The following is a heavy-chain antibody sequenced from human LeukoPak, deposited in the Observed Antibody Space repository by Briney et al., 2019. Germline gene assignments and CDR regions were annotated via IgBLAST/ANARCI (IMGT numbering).Heavy chain of an antibody. V-gene: IGHV1-24*01. J-gene: IGHJ4*02. D-gene: IGHD6-13*01. CDR2: FDPEDGET. CDR1: GYTLTELS. Sequence: ASVKVSCKVSGYTLTELSMHWVRQAPGKGLEWMGGFDPEDGETIYAQKFQGRVTMTEDTSTDTAYMELSSLRSEDTAVYYCATWGIAAAGTSFDYWGQGTLVTVSS. CDR3: ATWGIAAAGTSFDY.